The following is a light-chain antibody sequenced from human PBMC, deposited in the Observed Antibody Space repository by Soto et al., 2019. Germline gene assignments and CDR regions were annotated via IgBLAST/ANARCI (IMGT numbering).Light chain of an antibody. V-gene: IGKV3-20*01. Sequence: IVLTQSPGTLSLSPGERATLSCRASQSITSSNLDWYQQKPGQAPRLLIYGASSRATGIPDRFSGSGSGTDFALTISRLEAEDFAVYYCQHYGNSLWTFGQGTKVEVK. CDR1: QSITSSN. CDR3: QHYGNSLWT. J-gene: IGKJ1*01. CDR2: GAS.